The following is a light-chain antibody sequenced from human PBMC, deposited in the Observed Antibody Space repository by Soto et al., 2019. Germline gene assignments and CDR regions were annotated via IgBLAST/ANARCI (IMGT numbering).Light chain of an antibody. CDR2: EVT. V-gene: IGLV2-8*01. Sequence: QSALTQPPSASGSPGQSVTISCTGTSSDVGAYNYVSWYQQHPGKAPKLMIYEVTKRPSGVPDRFSGSKSGNTASLTVSGLQAEDEADYYCSSYAGSNNDYVFGTGTKVTVL. CDR3: SSYAGSNNDYV. CDR1: SSDVGAYNY. J-gene: IGLJ1*01.